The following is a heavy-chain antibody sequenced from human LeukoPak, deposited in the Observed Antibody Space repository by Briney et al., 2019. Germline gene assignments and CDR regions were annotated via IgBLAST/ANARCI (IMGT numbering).Heavy chain of an antibody. D-gene: IGHD6-25*01. CDR2: IYYSGST. CDR3: AREARRRNWFDP. J-gene: IGHJ5*02. Sequence: PSGAPSLTPPVSGGSLRSYYWSWVRQPPREGLGWIGYIYYSGSTNYNPSLKSRVTISVDTSKNQFSLKLSSVTAADTAVYYCAREARRRNWFDPWGQGTLVTVSS. V-gene: IGHV4-59*01. CDR1: GGSLRSYY.